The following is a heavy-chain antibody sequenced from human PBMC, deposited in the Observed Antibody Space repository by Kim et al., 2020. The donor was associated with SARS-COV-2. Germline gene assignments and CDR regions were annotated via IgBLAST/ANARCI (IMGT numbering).Heavy chain of an antibody. D-gene: IGHD2-15*01. CDR3: AKDFYSRVGYFDY. V-gene: IGHV3-9*01. Sequence: YADSVKGRFTIPRANAKNSLYLQMNSLRAEDTALYYCAKDFYSRVGYFDYWGQGTLVTVSS. J-gene: IGHJ4*02.